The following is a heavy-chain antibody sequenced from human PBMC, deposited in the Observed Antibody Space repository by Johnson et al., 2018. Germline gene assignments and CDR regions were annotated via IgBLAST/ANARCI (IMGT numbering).Heavy chain of an antibody. CDR2: IYYSGST. V-gene: IGHV4-59*01. D-gene: IGHD2-21*02. CDR1: GGSISSYY. Sequence: QVQLQESGPGLVKPSETLSLTCTVSGGSISSYYWSWIRQPPGKGLEWIGYIYYSGSTNYNPSLKSRVTISVDTSKNQFSLKLSSVTAADTAVYYCARGVVTANYYYDGMDVWGQGTTVTVSS. CDR3: ARGVVTANYYYDGMDV. J-gene: IGHJ6*02.